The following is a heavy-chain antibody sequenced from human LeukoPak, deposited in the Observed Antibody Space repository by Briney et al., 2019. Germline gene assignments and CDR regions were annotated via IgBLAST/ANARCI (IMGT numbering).Heavy chain of an antibody. J-gene: IGHJ3*02. Sequence: SETLSLTCTVSGGSVSSGSYYWRWIRQPPGKELEWIGYIYYSGSTNYNPSLKSRVTISVDTSKNQFSLKLSSVTAADTAVYYCSRLQFDWLSPGAFDIWGQGTMVTVSS. D-gene: IGHD3-9*01. V-gene: IGHV4-61*01. CDR1: GGSVSSGSYY. CDR2: IYYSGST. CDR3: SRLQFDWLSPGAFDI.